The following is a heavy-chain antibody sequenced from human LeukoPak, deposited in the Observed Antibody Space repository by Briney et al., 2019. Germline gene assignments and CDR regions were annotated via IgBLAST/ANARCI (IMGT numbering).Heavy chain of an antibody. D-gene: IGHD6-13*01. CDR3: ARISRSAAGDY. V-gene: IGHV3-64*01. CDR2: ISSNGGST. J-gene: IGHJ4*02. Sequence: GGSLRLSCAASGFTFNSYAMHWVRQAPGKGLEYVSAISSNGGSTYYANSVKGRFTISRDNSKNTLYLQMGSLRAEDMAVSYCARISRSAAGDYWGQGTLVTVSS. CDR1: GFTFNSYA.